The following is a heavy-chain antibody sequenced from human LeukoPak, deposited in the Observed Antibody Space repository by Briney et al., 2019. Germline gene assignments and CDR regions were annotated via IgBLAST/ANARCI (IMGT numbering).Heavy chain of an antibody. Sequence: SETLSLTCTVSGGSISSHYWSWIRQPPGKGLEWIGYIYYSGSTNYNPSLKSRVTISVDTSKNQFSLKLSSVTAADPAVYYCAGMVYAPNWFAPWGKGTLVTVSS. D-gene: IGHD2-8*01. V-gene: IGHV4-59*11. CDR1: GGSISSHY. J-gene: IGHJ5*02. CDR3: AGMVYAPNWFAP. CDR2: IYYSGST.